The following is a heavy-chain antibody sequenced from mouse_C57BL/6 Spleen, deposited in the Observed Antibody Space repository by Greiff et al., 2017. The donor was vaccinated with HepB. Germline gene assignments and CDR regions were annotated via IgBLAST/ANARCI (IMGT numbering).Heavy chain of an antibody. D-gene: IGHD1-1*01. V-gene: IGHV1-64*01. CDR3: ARSFYYYGSSEFDY. CDR2: IHPNSGST. CDR1: GYTFTSYW. Sequence: VQLQQPGAELVKPGASVKLSCKASGYTFTSYWMHWVKQRPGQGLEWIGMIHPNSGSTNYNEKFKSKATLTVDKSSSTAYMQLSSLTSEDSAVYYCARSFYYYGSSEFDYWGQGTTLTVSS. J-gene: IGHJ2*01.